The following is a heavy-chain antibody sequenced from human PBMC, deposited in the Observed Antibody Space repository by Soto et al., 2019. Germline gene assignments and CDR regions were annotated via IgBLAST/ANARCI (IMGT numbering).Heavy chain of an antibody. J-gene: IGHJ5*02. CDR3: ARGHEGEYQPRWFDP. D-gene: IGHD2-2*01. CDR2: IWYDGRKT. V-gene: IGHV3-33*01. Sequence: QAQLVESGGGVVQPGRSLRLSCAASGFTFNGYGMHWVRQAPGKGLEWVAVIWYDGRKTYYADSVKGRFTASRDNPKDILYLQMNDLRVEDTAVYYCARGHEGEYQPRWFDPWGQGTLVTVSS. CDR1: GFTFNGYG.